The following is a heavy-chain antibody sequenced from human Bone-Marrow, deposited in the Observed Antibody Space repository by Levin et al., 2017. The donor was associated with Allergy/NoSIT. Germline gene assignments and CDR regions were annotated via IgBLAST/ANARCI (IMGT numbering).Heavy chain of an antibody. V-gene: IGHV3-30*18. Sequence: GGSLRLSCAASGFTFSSYGMHWVRQAPGKGLEWVAAISYDGSSKYYVESVKGRFTISRDNSENTLDLQMNSLRPEDSALYYCANGPVSFWQVGRDFNAMDVWGQGTTVIVSS. CDR2: ISYDGSSK. D-gene: IGHD1-26*01. J-gene: IGHJ6*02. CDR3: ANGPVSFWQVGRDFNAMDV. CDR1: GFTFSSYG.